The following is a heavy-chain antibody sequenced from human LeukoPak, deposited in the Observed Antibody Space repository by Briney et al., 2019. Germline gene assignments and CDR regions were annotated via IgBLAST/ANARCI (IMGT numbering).Heavy chain of an antibody. Sequence: ASVKVSCKASGYTFTGYYMHWVRQAPGQGLEWMGWINPNSGGTNYAQKFQGRVTMTRDTSISTAYMELSRLRSDDTAVYYCARVGGVFGSSFTVPDYWGQGTLVTVSS. V-gene: IGHV1-2*02. D-gene: IGHD6-6*01. CDR3: ARVGGVFGSSFTVPDY. J-gene: IGHJ4*02. CDR2: INPNSGGT. CDR1: GYTFTGYY.